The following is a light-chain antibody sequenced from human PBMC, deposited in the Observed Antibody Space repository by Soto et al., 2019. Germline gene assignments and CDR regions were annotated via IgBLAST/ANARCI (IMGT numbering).Light chain of an antibody. CDR2: GAS. CDR3: QQRSNWPPVT. J-gene: IGKJ4*01. Sequence: EIVLTHSPGTLSLSPWERATLSCRASQSVSSSYLAWYQQKPGQAPRLLIYGASSRATGIPTRFSGSGSGTDFTLTISSLEPEDFAVYYCQQRSNWPPVTLGGGTKVDIK. CDR1: QSVSSSY. V-gene: IGKV3D-20*02.